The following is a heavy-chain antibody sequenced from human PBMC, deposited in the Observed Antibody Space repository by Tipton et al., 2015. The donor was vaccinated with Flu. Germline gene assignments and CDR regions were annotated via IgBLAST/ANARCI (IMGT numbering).Heavy chain of an antibody. CDR2: ISTSGST. CDR1: GGSISTSY. J-gene: IGHJ4*02. Sequence: TLSLTCTVSGGSISTSYWSWIRQPAGKGLEWIGRISTSGSTNYNASLESRVTLSRDTSKNHISLRLTSATAADTALYYCARGSGSGTHVMFDYWGQGTLVTVSS. V-gene: IGHV4-4*07. D-gene: IGHD3-10*01. CDR3: ARGSGSGTHVMFDY.